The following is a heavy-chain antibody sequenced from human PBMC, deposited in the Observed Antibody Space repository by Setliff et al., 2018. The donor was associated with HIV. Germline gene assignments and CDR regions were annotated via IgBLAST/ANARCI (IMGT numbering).Heavy chain of an antibody. CDR3: ARGPTTVTNYYYYYMDV. CDR1: GFTFGDFC. CDR2: ISSKRTSI. J-gene: IGHJ6*03. D-gene: IGHD4-17*01. Sequence: GGSLRLSCETSGFTFGDFCMNWVRQAPGKGPEWISYISSKRTSIYYADSVKGRFTISRDNDRNSLYLQMNGLRAEDTAVYYCARGPTTVTNYYYYYMDVWGKGTTVTVSS. V-gene: IGHV3-48*01.